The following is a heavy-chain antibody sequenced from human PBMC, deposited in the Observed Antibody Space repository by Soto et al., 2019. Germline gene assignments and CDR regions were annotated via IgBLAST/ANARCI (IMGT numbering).Heavy chain of an antibody. CDR3: ARESEELTSNFHY. Sequence: PGGSLRLSCAASGFTFTRYSMNWVRQAPGKGLEWVSSISSTTNYIYYGDSMKGRFTISRDNAKNSLYLEMNSLRAEDTAVYYCARESEELTSNFHYWGQGTLVTVSS. V-gene: IGHV3-21*06. J-gene: IGHJ4*02. CDR1: GFTFTRYS. CDR2: ISSTTNYI. D-gene: IGHD1-7*01.